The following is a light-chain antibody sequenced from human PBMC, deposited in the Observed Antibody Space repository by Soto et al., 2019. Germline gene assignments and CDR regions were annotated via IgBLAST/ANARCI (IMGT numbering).Light chain of an antibody. V-gene: IGLV1-40*01. CDR1: SSNIGAGYD. J-gene: IGLJ1*01. CDR2: GNS. Sequence: QSVLTQPPSVSVAPGQRVTISCTGSSSNIGAGYDGHWYQQLPGTAPKLLIYGNSNRPSGVPDRFSGSKSGTSASLAITGLQAEDEADYYCQSYDSSLSGYVFGTGTKVTVL. CDR3: QSYDSSLSGYV.